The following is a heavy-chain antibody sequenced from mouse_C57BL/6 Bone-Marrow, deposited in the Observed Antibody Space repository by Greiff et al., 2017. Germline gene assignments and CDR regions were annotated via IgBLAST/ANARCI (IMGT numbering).Heavy chain of an antibody. CDR2: INPNNGGT. Sequence: EVQLQQSGPELVKPGASVKISCKASGYTFTDYYMNWVKQSHGKSLEWIGDINPNNGGTSYNQKFKGKATLTVDKSSSTAYMGLRSLTSEDSSVYYCSNLYDYDDYWGQGTTLTVSS. CDR3: SNLYDYDDY. CDR1: GYTFTDYY. V-gene: IGHV1-26*01. J-gene: IGHJ2*01. D-gene: IGHD2-4*01.